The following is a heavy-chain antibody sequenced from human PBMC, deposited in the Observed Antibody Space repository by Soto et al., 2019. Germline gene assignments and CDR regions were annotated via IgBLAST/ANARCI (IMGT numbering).Heavy chain of an antibody. CDR3: ARGRYCSGGSCYDWFDP. CDR2: MNPNSGNT. Sequence: QVQLVQSGAEVKKPGASVKVSCKASGYTFTSYDINWVRQATGQGLEWMGWMNPNSGNTGYAQKFQGRVTITRNTSISTAYMELSSLRSEDPAVYYCARGRYCSGGSCYDWFDPWGQVTLVTVSS. V-gene: IGHV1-8*01. J-gene: IGHJ5*02. CDR1: GYTFTSYD. D-gene: IGHD2-15*01.